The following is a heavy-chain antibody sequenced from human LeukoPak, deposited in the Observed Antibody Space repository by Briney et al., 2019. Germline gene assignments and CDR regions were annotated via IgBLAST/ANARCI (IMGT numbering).Heavy chain of an antibody. J-gene: IGHJ6*03. V-gene: IGHV3-48*01. CDR2: ISSSSSTI. D-gene: IGHD2-21*01. Sequence: GGSLRLSCAASGFNFSSYSMNWVRQAPGKGLEWVSSISSSSSTIYYADSVKGRFTISRDNAKNSLYLQMNSLRAEDTAVYYCARVHTGDYYYYYYMDVWGKGTTVTVSS. CDR3: ARVHTGDYYYYYYMDV. CDR1: GFNFSSYS.